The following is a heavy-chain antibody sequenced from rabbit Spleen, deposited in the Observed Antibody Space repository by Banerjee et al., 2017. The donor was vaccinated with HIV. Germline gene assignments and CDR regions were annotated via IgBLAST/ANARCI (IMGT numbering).Heavy chain of an antibody. CDR2: IHTSSDFT. CDR3: ARDTGSSFSSYGMDL. CDR1: GFDFSSKYY. J-gene: IGHJ6*01. D-gene: IGHD8-1*01. V-gene: IGHV1S45*01. Sequence: QEQLVESGGGLVQPEGSLTLTCKASGFDFSSKYYMCWVRQAPGKGLEWIGCIHTSSDFTYSATWAKGRFTISKTSSTTVTLQMTSLTVADTATYFCARDTGSSFSSYGMDLWGQGTLVTVS.